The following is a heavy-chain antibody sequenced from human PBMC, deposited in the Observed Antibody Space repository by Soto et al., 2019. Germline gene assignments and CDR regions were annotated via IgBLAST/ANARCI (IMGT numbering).Heavy chain of an antibody. CDR2: IDTSGHST. J-gene: IGHJ4*02. V-gene: IGHV3-74*01. CDR3: AKDSWYFDL. CDR1: GFVFTNFW. Sequence: SLRLSCEASGFVFTNFWMHWVRHVPGKGLVWVARIDTSGHSTNYAESVKGRFAISRDNAKNTVSLQMNSLRVEDTGVYYCAKDSWYFDLWSQGSQVTVSS. D-gene: IGHD6-13*01.